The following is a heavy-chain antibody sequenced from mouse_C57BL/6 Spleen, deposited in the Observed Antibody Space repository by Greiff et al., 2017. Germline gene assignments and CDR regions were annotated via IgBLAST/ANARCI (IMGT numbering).Heavy chain of an antibody. CDR2: IDPSDSET. D-gene: IGHD4-1*01. CDR3: ARGWDGAWFAY. Sequence: VQLQQSGAELVRPGSSVKLSCKASGYTFTSYWMHWVKQRPIQGLEWIGNIDPSDSETHYNQKFKDKATLTVDKSSSTAYMQLSSLTSEDSAVYYCARGWDGAWFAYWGQGTLVTVSA. CDR1: GYTFTSYW. J-gene: IGHJ3*01. V-gene: IGHV1-52*01.